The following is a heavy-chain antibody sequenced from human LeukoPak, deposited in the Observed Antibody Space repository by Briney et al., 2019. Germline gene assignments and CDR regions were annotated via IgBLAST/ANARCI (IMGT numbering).Heavy chain of an antibody. V-gene: IGHV4-61*02. Sequence: SETLSLTCTVSGGSISSGSYYWSWIRQPAGKGLEWIGRIYTSGSTNYNPSLKSRITISVDTSKNQFSLRLSSVTAADTAVYYCARRISTRRGETCSSTSCYFDYWGQGTLVTVSS. J-gene: IGHJ4*02. CDR3: ARRISTRRGETCSSTSCYFDY. CDR2: IYTSGST. CDR1: GGSISSGSYY. D-gene: IGHD2-2*01.